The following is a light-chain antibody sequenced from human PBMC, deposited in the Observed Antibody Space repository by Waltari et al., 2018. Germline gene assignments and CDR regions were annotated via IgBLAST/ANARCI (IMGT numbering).Light chain of an antibody. V-gene: IGKV1-6*02. J-gene: IGKJ1*01. Sequence: AIQMTQSPSSLSASVGGRVTITCRATQALGSELAWYQQRPGEAPKVLIYGASRLQNGVPSRFSGSGSGTYFTLTISSLQPEDFATYDCLQDYNYPRTFGQGTKVEV. CDR1: QALGSE. CDR3: LQDYNYPRT. CDR2: GAS.